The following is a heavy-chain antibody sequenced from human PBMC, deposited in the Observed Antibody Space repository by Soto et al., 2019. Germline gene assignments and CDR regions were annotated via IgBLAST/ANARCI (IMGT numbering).Heavy chain of an antibody. CDR3: AHIPNYYQYDWFDP. D-gene: IGHD3-16*01. Sequence: QITLKESGPTLVKPTQTLTLTCTFSGFSLTTRGVGVGWIRQPPGKALECLALIYWDDDKRYSPSLQSRLSIPQDTCKNQVVLTMTNVDPVDTATYYCAHIPNYYQYDWFDPRGQGTLVSVSS. CDR2: IYWDDDK. CDR1: GFSLTTRGVG. V-gene: IGHV2-5*02. J-gene: IGHJ5*02.